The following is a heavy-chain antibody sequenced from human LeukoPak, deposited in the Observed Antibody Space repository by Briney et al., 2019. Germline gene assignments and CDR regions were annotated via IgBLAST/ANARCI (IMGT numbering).Heavy chain of an antibody. CDR2: FDPEDGET. V-gene: IGHV1-24*01. CDR1: GYTLTDLS. CDR3: ARVDGGNSGFDY. D-gene: IGHD4-23*01. J-gene: IGHJ4*02. Sequence: ASVKVSCKVSGYTLTDLSMHWVRQAPGKGLEWMGRFDPEDGETIYAQKFQGRVTMTEDTSTDTAYMELTNLRSEDTAVYYCARVDGGNSGFDYWGQGTLVTVSS.